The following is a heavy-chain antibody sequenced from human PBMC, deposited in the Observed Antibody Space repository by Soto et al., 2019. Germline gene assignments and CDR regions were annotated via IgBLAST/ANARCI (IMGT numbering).Heavy chain of an antibody. V-gene: IGHV3-23*01. D-gene: IGHD3-3*01. CDR1: GFTFSSYA. J-gene: IGHJ3*02. Sequence: GGSLRLSCAASGFTFSSYAMSWVRQAPGKGLEWVSAISGSGGSTYYADSVKGRFTISRDNSKNTLYLKMNSLRAEDRAVYYCAKELSPYYDFWSDNVGFDIWGQGTMVTVSS. CDR2: ISGSGGST. CDR3: AKELSPYYDFWSDNVGFDI.